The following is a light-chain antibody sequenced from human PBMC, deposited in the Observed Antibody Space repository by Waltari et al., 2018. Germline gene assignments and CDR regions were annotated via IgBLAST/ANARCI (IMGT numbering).Light chain of an antibody. CDR1: ISHIGALQ. V-gene: IGLV1-40*02. J-gene: IGLJ1*01. CDR2: GSS. CDR3: QSYDNILHGCV. Sequence: QSLLTQPPSVSGAPGQPATTPCTATISHIGALQFHWYQKSPGAAPKLLIYGSSHRPAGVPDRFSGSKSDTSASLVITGLQVEDEGDFYCQSYDNILHGCVFGTGTKVIV.